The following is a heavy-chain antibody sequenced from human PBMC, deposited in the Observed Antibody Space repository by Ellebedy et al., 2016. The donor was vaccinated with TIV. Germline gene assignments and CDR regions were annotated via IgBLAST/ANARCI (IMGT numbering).Heavy chain of an antibody. Sequence: GGSLRLSXTGSGFSFSSYGMLWVRQAPGEGLEWVAFLWYDGSDIHYADSVKGRFTISRDNPKETLYLQMNSLRAEDTAVYYCARDVVIGGTYLNRALDCWGQGTLVTVSS. J-gene: IGHJ4*02. D-gene: IGHD1-14*01. CDR1: GFSFSSYG. CDR2: LWYDGSDI. CDR3: ARDVVIGGTYLNRALDC. V-gene: IGHV3-33*01.